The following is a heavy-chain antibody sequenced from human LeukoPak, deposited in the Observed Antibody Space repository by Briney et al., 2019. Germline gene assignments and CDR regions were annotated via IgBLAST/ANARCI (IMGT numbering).Heavy chain of an antibody. V-gene: IGHV3-53*01. Sequence: GGSLRLSCPAAGFTVITNDMTWVRQAPGKGLEWVSVLYSDGNTKCADSVQGRFTISRDNSKNTLYLEMNSLSPDDTAVYYCARGVEPLAANTLAYWGQGTLVTVSS. J-gene: IGHJ4*02. CDR2: LYSDGNT. CDR1: GFTVITND. D-gene: IGHD1-14*01. CDR3: ARGVEPLAANTLAY.